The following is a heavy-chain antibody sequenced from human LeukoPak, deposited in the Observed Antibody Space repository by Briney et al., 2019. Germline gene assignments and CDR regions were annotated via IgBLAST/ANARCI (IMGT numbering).Heavy chain of an antibody. D-gene: IGHD2-2*01. CDR3: AREGVPFARDY. CDR2: MKQDGSEK. Sequence: GGSLRLSCGASGFTFSSYWMSWVRQALGKGPGWVAKMKQDGSEKNYVDSVKGRFTISRDSARNTVYLQKNSLRAEDTAVYYCAREGVPFARDYWGQGTLVTVSS. J-gene: IGHJ4*02. V-gene: IGHV3-7*01. CDR1: GFTFSSYW.